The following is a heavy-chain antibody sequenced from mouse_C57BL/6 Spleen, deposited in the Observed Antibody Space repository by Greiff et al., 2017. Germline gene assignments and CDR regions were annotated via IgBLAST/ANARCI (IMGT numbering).Heavy chain of an antibody. CDR1: GFSLTSYG. Sequence: QVQLKESGPGLVQPSQSLSITCTVSGFSLTSYGVHWVRQSPGKGLEWLGVIWSGGSTDYNAAFISRLSISKDNSKSQVFFKMNSLQADDTAIYYCARTDDGYYYYAMDYWGQGTSVTVSS. CDR3: ARTDDGYYYYAMDY. CDR2: IWSGGST. D-gene: IGHD2-3*01. V-gene: IGHV2-2*01. J-gene: IGHJ4*01.